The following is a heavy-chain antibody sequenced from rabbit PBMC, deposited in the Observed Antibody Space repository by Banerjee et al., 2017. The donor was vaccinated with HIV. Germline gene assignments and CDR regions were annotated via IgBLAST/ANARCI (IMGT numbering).Heavy chain of an antibody. Sequence: VESGGDLVKPGAPLTLTCTASGFSFSSSYYMCLCCQAPGKRLERIACICACSSGSTSYASWAKGRFTISKTSSTAVDLQMTSLTAADTATYFCARDLAGVIGWNFGLWSPGTLVTVS. CDR1: GFSFSSSYY. D-gene: IGHD4-1*01. CDR3: ARDLAGVIGWNFGL. V-gene: IGHV1S40*01. J-gene: IGHJ4*01. CDR2: ICACSSGST.